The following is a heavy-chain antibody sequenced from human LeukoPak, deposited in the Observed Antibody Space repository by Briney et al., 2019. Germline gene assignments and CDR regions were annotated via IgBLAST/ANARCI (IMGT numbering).Heavy chain of an antibody. V-gene: IGHV3-23*01. D-gene: IGHD3-10*01. J-gene: IGHJ4*02. CDR1: GFAFTNYG. CDR3: AKNMVRGAGAGY. Sequence: GGTLRLSCAASGFAFTNYGMNWVRQAPGKGLEWVSGLSGRGGSTYYADSVKGRFTISRDNSKNTLYLQMNSLRAEDTAVYYCAKNMVRGAGAGYWGQGTLVTVSS. CDR2: LSGRGGST.